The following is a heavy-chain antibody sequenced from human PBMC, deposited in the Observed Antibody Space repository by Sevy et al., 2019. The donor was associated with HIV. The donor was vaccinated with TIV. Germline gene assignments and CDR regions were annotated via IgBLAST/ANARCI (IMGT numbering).Heavy chain of an antibody. CDR1: GFTFSSYA. CDR2: ISYDGSNK. CDR3: ARVEAGGHDAFGI. V-gene: IGHV3-30-3*01. Sequence: GGSLRLSCAASGFTFSSYAMHWVRQAPGKGLEWVAVISYDGSNKYYADSVKGRFTISRDNSKNTLYLQMNSLRAEDTAVYYCARVEAGGHDAFGIWGQGTMVTVSS. J-gene: IGHJ3*02.